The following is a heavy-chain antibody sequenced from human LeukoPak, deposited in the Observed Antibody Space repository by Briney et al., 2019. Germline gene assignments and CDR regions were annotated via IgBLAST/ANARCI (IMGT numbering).Heavy chain of an antibody. V-gene: IGHV1-8*01. CDR2: VNPISGNT. Sequence: GASVKVACKASGYTFTSYDMNWVRQATGQGLEWMGWVNPISGNTGYAQKFQSRVTLAMSTSITTAYMELSSLTAEDTAVYYCVRALSPYYSYGMDVWGQGTAVTVSS. J-gene: IGHJ6*02. CDR1: GYTFTSYD. CDR3: VRALSPYYSYGMDV.